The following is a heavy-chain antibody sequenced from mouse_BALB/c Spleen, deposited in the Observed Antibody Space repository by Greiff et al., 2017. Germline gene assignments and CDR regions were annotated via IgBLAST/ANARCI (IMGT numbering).Heavy chain of an antibody. CDR1: GYSFTGYF. CDR2: INPYNGDT. J-gene: IGHJ4*01. D-gene: IGHD1-1*01. CDR3: ASPYGSSYFYAMDY. Sequence: VQLKQSGPELVKPGASVKISCKASGYSFTGYFMNWVMQSHGKSLEWIGRINPYNGDTFYNQKFKGKATFTVDKSSSTAHMELRSLASEDSAVYYCASPYGSSYFYAMDYWGQGTSVTVSS. V-gene: IGHV1-20*02.